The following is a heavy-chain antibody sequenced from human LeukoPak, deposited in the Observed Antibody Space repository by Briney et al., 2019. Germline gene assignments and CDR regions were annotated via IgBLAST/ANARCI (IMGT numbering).Heavy chain of an antibody. V-gene: IGHV1-2*02. Sequence: ASVKVSCKASGYTFTGYYMHWVRQAPGQGLEWMGWINPNSGGTNYTQKFQGRVTMTRDTPISTAYMELSRLRSDDTAVYYCARVLAAAGGYVFDIWGQGTMVTVSS. CDR2: INPNSGGT. CDR1: GYTFTGYY. CDR3: ARVLAAAGGYVFDI. J-gene: IGHJ3*02. D-gene: IGHD6-13*01.